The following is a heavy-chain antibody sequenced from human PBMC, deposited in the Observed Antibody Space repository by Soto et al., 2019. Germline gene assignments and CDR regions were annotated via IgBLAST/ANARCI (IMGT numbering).Heavy chain of an antibody. V-gene: IGHV4-59*08. Sequence: PSETLSLTCTVSGGSISSYYWSWIRQPPGKGLEWIGYIYYSGSTNYNPSIKSRVTISVDTSKNQFSLKLSSVTAADTAVYYFARHYSGGSYRPGFDYWGQGTLVTVSS. CDR2: IYYSGST. CDR1: GGSISSYY. D-gene: IGHD1-26*01. CDR3: ARHYSGGSYRPGFDY. J-gene: IGHJ4*02.